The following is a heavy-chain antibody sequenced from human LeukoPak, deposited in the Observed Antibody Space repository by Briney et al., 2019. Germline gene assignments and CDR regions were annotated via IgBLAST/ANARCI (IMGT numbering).Heavy chain of an antibody. Sequence: PGGSLRLSCAASGFTVSSNYMSWVRQAPGKGLEWVSVIYSGGSTYYADSVKGRFTISRDNSKNTLYLQMNSLRAEDTAVYYCARALYGDYPHYYYYGMDVWGQGTTVTVSS. CDR3: ARALYGDYPHYYYYGMDV. D-gene: IGHD4-17*01. J-gene: IGHJ6*02. CDR2: IYSGGST. CDR1: GFTVSSNY. V-gene: IGHV3-53*01.